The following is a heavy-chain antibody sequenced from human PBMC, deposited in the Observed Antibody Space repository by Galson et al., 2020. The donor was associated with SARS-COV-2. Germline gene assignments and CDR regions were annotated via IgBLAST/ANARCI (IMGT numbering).Heavy chain of an antibody. CDR3: ARDPPGSGWSFAS. D-gene: IGHD6-19*01. Sequence: GGSLRLSCAPPGYTFRIDAMHGVRPAPDKGPGWVAMIWFDGTTKYYADSVKGRFTISRDNSQNTLYLQMNSLRVEDTAIYFCARDPPGSGWSFASWGQGTLVTVSS. CDR2: IWFDGTTK. CDR1: GYTFRIDA. J-gene: IGHJ5*01. V-gene: IGHV3-33*01.